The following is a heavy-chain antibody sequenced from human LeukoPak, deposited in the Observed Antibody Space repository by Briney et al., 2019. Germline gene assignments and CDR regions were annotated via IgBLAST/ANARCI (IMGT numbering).Heavy chain of an antibody. CDR1: GFTVRNNY. J-gene: IGHJ4*02. D-gene: IGHD3-10*01. CDR3: ATGERMVRGDGVDY. V-gene: IGHV3-66*01. CDR2: IYSGGST. Sequence: GGSLRLSCAASGFTVRNNYMSWVRQAPGKGLEWVSVIYSGGSTYYADSVKGRFTSSRDNSKNTLYLQMNSLRAEDTAVYFCATGERMVRGDGVDYWGQGTLVTVSS.